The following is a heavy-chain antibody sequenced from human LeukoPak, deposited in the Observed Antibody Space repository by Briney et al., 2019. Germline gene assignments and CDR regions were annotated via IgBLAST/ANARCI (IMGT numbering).Heavy chain of an antibody. CDR3: AKSISMDFEY. V-gene: IGHV4-38-2*01. CDR1: GYSISSGYY. D-gene: IGHD2/OR15-2a*01. CDR2: IYHRGSA. Sequence: SETLSLTCAVSGYSISSGYYWGWIRQPPGRGLEWIGSIYHRGSAFYNPSLKSRVTISLDTSKNQFSLNLSSVTAADTAVYYCAKSISMDFEYWGQGTLVTVSS. J-gene: IGHJ4*02.